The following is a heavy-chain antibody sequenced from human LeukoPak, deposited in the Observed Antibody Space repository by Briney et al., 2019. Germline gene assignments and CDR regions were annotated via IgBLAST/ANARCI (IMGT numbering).Heavy chain of an antibody. V-gene: IGHV3-23*01. CDR2: ISGSGGST. J-gene: IGHJ4*02. CDR1: GFTFSSYA. D-gene: IGHD2-21*01. CDR3: ARDSIIAYCGGDCSPAVFDY. Sequence: GGSLRLSCAASGFTFSSYAMSWVRQAPGKGLEWVSAISGSGGSTYYADSVKGRFTISRDNSKNTLYLQMNSLRAEDTAVYYCARDSIIAYCGGDCSPAVFDYWGQGTLVTVSS.